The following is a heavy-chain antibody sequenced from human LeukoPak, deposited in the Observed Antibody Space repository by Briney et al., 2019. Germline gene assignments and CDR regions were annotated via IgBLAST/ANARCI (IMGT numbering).Heavy chain of an antibody. CDR2: MSYDGSSK. D-gene: IGHD2-2*01. J-gene: IGHJ6*03. CDR1: RFTFSTYP. V-gene: IGHV3-30*07. Sequence: GGSLRLSCAASRFTFSTYPMHWVRQAPGKGLEWVAVMSYDGSSKYYADSLRGRFTISRDNSKNTLYLQMNSLRAEDTAVYYCARDSVVVVPAASGSYYYYYMDVWGKGTTVTVSS. CDR3: ARDSVVVVPAASGSYYYYYMDV.